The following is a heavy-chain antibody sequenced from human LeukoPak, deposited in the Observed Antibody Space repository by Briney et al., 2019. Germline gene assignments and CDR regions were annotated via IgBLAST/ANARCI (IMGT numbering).Heavy chain of an antibody. CDR2: IFTSGST. Sequence: PSETLSLTCAVSGASINSGSYYWGWIRQPAGKGLEWIGRIFTSGSTNYNPSLKSRVTISVDRSKNQFSLKLSSVTAADTAVYYCAREAFGDIVAAHDYWGQGTLVTVSS. CDR3: AREAFGDIVAAHDY. V-gene: IGHV4-61*02. D-gene: IGHD5-12*01. J-gene: IGHJ4*02. CDR1: GASINSGSYY.